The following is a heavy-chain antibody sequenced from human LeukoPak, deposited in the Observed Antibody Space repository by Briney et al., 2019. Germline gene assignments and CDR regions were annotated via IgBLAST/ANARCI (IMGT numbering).Heavy chain of an antibody. CDR1: EFTFSNYA. CDR3: AKGSGINHYHWIDP. J-gene: IGHJ5*02. D-gene: IGHD1-14*01. Sequence: GGSLRLSCAASEFTFSNYAMNWVRQAPGKGLEWVSGISGGGGSTYYAASVKGRFTISRDNSKTTLYLQMDSLRAEDTALYYCAKGSGINHYHWIDPWGQGTLVTVSS. CDR2: ISGGGGST. V-gene: IGHV3-23*01.